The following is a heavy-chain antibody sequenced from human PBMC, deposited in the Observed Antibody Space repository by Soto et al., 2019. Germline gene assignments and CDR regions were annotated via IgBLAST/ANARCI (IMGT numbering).Heavy chain of an antibody. V-gene: IGHV3-11*06. CDR2: ISSSSSYT. CDR1: GFTLSDYY. Sequence: PGGSLRLSCAASGFTLSDYYMSWIRQAPGKGLEWVSYISSSSSYTNYADSVKGRFTISRDNAKNSLYLQMNSLRAEDTAVSYCARITIFGPPNVWGQGTTVTVSS. CDR3: ARITIFGPPNV. J-gene: IGHJ6*02. D-gene: IGHD3-3*01.